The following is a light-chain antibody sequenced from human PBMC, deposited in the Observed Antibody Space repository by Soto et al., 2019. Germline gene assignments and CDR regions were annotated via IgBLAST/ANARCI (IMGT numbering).Light chain of an antibody. Sequence: EIVMTQSPATLSVSPGERATLSCRASQSVSSNLAWYQQKPGQAPRLLIYGASTRATGIPARFNGSGSGTEFTLTISSLQSEDFAVYYCQQYNNWLPITFGQGTRLEIK. CDR1: QSVSSN. CDR2: GAS. J-gene: IGKJ5*01. CDR3: QQYNNWLPIT. V-gene: IGKV3-15*01.